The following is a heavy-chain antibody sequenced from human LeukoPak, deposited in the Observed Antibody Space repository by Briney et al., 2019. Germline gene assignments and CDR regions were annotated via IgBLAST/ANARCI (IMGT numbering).Heavy chain of an antibody. D-gene: IGHD5-12*01. CDR3: ARDLYGGYLGLDY. CDR1: GFTFNNYA. Sequence: GGSLRLSCSASGFTFNNYAMHWVRQAPGKGLEWVAVISYDGSNKYYADSVKGRFTISRDNSKNTLYLQMNSLRAEDTAVYHCARDLYGGYLGLDYWGQGTLVTVSS. J-gene: IGHJ4*02. V-gene: IGHV3-30-3*01. CDR2: ISYDGSNK.